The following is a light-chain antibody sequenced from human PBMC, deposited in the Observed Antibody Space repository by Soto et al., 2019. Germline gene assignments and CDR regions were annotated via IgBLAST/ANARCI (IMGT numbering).Light chain of an antibody. CDR2: EAS. V-gene: IGKV1-9*01. CDR3: QQLYTLPFT. Sequence: DIXLTQSPSLLSASIGDRVTITCRASHDISTFLAWYQQKPGKAPKLLIYEASTLQSGVPSRFSGSGSGTEFTLTISGLLPEDFAAYHCQQLYTLPFTFGQGTRL. J-gene: IGKJ5*01. CDR1: HDISTF.